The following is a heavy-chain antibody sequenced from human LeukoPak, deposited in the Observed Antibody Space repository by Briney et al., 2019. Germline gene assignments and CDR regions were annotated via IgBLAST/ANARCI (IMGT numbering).Heavy chain of an antibody. J-gene: IGHJ4*02. CDR2: IYYSGST. CDR1: GASISSGSYH. V-gene: IGHV4-39*01. CDR3: ARAGTRRCSSTSCYAGRGY. Sequence: SETLSLTCTVSGASISSGSYHWGWIRQPPGKGLEWIGSIYYSGSTYYNPSLKSRVTISVDTSKNQFSLKLSSVTAADTAVYYCARAGTRRCSSTSCYAGRGYWGQGTLVTVSS. D-gene: IGHD2-2*01.